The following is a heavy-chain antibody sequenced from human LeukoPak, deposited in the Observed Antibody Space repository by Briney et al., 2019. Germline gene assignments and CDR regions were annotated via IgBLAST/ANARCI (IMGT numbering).Heavy chain of an antibody. J-gene: IGHJ6*03. CDR2: INDREST. V-gene: IGHV4-4*07. CDR1: AGSISNYY. CDR3: ARDSEGWASAYYYYYMDV. Sequence: SETLSLTCTVSAGSISNYYWSWIRQPAGKGLDWIGRINDRESTKYNPSLNSRVTMSVDTSKNQFSLKLASVTAADTAVYYCARDSEGWASAYYYYYMDVWGKGTTVTVSS. D-gene: IGHD3-16*01.